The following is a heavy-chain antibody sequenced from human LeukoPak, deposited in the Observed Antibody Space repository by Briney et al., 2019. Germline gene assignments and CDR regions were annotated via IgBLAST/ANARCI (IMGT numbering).Heavy chain of an antibody. J-gene: IGHJ4*02. D-gene: IGHD6-13*01. Sequence: ASVKVSCKASGYTFTSYYMHWVRQAPGQGLEWMGIINPSGGSTSYAQKFQGRVTMTRDTSTSTVYMELSSLRSEDTAVYYCARDVTPDSSSWYYFDYWGQGTLVTVSS. V-gene: IGHV1-46*01. CDR1: GYTFTSYY. CDR2: INPSGGST. CDR3: ARDVTPDSSSWYYFDY.